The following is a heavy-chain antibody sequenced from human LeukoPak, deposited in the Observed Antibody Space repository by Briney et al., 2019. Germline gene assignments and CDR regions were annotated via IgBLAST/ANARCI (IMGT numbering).Heavy chain of an antibody. V-gene: IGHV4-34*01. J-gene: IGHJ4*02. CDR2: INHSGST. Sequence: SETLSLTCAVYGGSFSGYYWSWIRQPPGKRLEWIGEINHSGSTNYNPSLKSRVTISVDTSKNQFSLKLSSVTAADTAVYYCARGENQGYFDYWGQGTLVTVSS. CDR1: GGSFSGYY. D-gene: IGHD1-14*01. CDR3: ARGENQGYFDY.